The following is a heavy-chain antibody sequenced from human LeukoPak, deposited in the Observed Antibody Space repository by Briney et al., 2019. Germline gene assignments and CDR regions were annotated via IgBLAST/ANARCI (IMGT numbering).Heavy chain of an antibody. CDR3: ARGDSSGYSNHY. CDR2: ISSSGSTI. D-gene: IGHD3-22*01. V-gene: IGHV3-48*04. CDR1: GFTFSSYA. J-gene: IGHJ4*02. Sequence: PGGSLRLSCAASGFTFSSYAMSWVRQAPGKGLEWVSYISSSGSTIYYADSVKGRFTISRENAKNSLYLQMNSLRAEDTAVYYCARGDSSGYSNHYWGQGTLVTVSS.